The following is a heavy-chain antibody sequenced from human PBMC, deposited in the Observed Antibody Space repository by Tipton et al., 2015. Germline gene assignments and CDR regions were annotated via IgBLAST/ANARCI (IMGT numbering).Heavy chain of an antibody. CDR3: ARNLKYNSGFNWFDP. J-gene: IGHJ5*02. D-gene: IGHD6-19*01. Sequence: TLSLTCAVYGGSFSNYYWSWIRQPPAKGLEWVADIFYSGGTNYNPSLKGRVTISVDMSKNQFSLKLRSVTAADTAVYYCARNLKYNSGFNWFDPWGQGTLVTVSS. V-gene: IGHV4-59*01. CDR2: IFYSGGT. CDR1: GGSFSNYY.